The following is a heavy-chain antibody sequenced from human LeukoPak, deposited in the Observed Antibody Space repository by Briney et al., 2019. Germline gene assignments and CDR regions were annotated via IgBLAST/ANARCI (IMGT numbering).Heavy chain of an antibody. CDR3: VKDLNMDTAYYFDY. V-gene: IGHV3-64D*09. D-gene: IGHD5-18*01. CDR1: GFTFSSQA. J-gene: IGHJ4*02. CDR2: IISNGGIT. Sequence: GGSLRLSCAAAGFTFSSQAMHWVRQAPGKRLEYVSTIISNGGITNYADSVKGRFTISRDNSKNTLYLQMSSLRAEDTAVYYCVKDLNMDTAYYFDYWGQGTLVTVSS.